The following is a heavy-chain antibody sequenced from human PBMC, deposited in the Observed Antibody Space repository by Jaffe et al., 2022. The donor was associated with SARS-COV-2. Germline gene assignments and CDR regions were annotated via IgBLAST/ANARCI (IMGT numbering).Heavy chain of an antibody. CDR1: GYSFTSYW. CDR3: ARYCSGGSCYSGAVEAFDI. CDR2: IYPGDSDT. J-gene: IGHJ3*02. Sequence: EVQLVQSGAEVKKPGESLKISCKGSGYSFTSYWIGWVRQMPGKGLEWMGIIYPGDSDTRYSPSFQGQVTISADKSISTAYLQWSSLKASDTAMYYCARYCSGGSCYSGAVEAFDIWGQGTMVTVSS. V-gene: IGHV5-51*01. D-gene: IGHD2-15*01.